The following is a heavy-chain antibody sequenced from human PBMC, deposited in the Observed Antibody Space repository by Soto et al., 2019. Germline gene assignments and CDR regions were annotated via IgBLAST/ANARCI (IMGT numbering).Heavy chain of an antibody. Sequence: ASVKVSCKASGGTFSSYAISWVRQAPGQGLEWMGGIIPIFGTANYAQKFQGRVTITADESTSTAYMELSSLRSEDTAVYYCARDQDSYGSHYYYGMDVWGQGTTVTVSS. CDR1: GGTFSSYA. J-gene: IGHJ6*02. CDR2: IIPIFGTA. CDR3: ARDQDSYGSHYYYGMDV. D-gene: IGHD5-18*01. V-gene: IGHV1-69*13.